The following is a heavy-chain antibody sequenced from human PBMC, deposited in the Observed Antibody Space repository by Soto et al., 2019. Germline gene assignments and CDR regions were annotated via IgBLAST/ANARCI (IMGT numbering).Heavy chain of an antibody. V-gene: IGHV4-4*02. Sequence: QVQLQESGPGLVKPSGTLSLTCAVSGDSISSPKWWTWLRQPPGKGLEWIGDLLHSGTTNYNPSLKSQVTLSVYKPPNQFSLKLTSVTAADTAIYYCAYGSGLYRHDVWCQGTSVTVSS. CDR1: GDSISSPKW. CDR2: LLHSGTT. J-gene: IGHJ3*01. D-gene: IGHD6-19*01. CDR3: AYGSGLYRHDV.